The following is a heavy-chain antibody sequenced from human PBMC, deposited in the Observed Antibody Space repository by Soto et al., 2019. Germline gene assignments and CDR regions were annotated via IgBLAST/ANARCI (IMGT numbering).Heavy chain of an antibody. CDR2: IYSGGST. CDR3: ARVDYYDSSGPIDY. Sequence: PGGSLRLSCAASGFTVSSNYMSWVRQAPGKGLEWVSVIYSGGSTYYADSVKGRFTISRHNSKNTLYLQMNSLRAEDTAVYYCARVDYYDSSGPIDYWGQGTLVTVSS. CDR1: GFTVSSNY. V-gene: IGHV3-53*04. J-gene: IGHJ4*02. D-gene: IGHD3-22*01.